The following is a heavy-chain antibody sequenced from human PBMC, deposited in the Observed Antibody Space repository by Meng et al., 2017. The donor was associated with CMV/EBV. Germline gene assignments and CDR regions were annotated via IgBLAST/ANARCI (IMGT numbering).Heavy chain of an antibody. CDR3: ARGRAEYSGYDEFDY. CDR1: GGTFSSHA. CDR2: IIPIFGTA. Sequence: SGGTFSSHAISWVRQAPGQGLEWMGGIIPIFGTANYAQKFQGRVTITADKSTSTAYMELSSLRSEDTAVYYCARGRAEYSGYDEFDYWGQGTLVTVSS. J-gene: IGHJ4*02. D-gene: IGHD5-12*01. V-gene: IGHV1-69*06.